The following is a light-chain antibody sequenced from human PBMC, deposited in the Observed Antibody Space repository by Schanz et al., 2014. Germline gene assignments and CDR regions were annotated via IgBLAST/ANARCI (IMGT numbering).Light chain of an antibody. CDR1: SSNIGSKT. Sequence: QSVLTQPPSASGTPGQRVTISCSGGSSNIGSKTVNWYQQLPGMAPKLLIYSDNQRPSGVPDRFSGSKSGTSASLASSGLQSEDEADYYCAAWDDSRNGVFGGGTKLTV. CDR2: SDN. V-gene: IGLV1-44*01. J-gene: IGLJ2*01. CDR3: AAWDDSRNGV.